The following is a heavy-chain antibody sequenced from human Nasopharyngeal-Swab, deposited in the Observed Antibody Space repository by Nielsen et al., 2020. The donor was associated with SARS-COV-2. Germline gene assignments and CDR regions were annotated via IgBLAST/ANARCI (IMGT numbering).Heavy chain of an antibody. CDR2: ISSSSTI. D-gene: IGHD1-14*01. Sequence: GESLKISCAASGFTFSSYSMNWVRQAPGKGLEWVSYISSSSTIYYADSVKGRFTISRDNAKNSLYLQMNSLRAEDTAVYYCAREEELGTAYYFDYWGQGTLVTV. V-gene: IGHV3-48*01. CDR1: GFTFSSYS. J-gene: IGHJ4*02. CDR3: AREEELGTAYYFDY.